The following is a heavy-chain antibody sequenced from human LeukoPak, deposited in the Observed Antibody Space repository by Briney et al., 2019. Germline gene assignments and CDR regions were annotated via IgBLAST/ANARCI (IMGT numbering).Heavy chain of an antibody. D-gene: IGHD3-3*01. V-gene: IGHV3-23*01. Sequence: GGSLRLSCAASGFSFSVYAMGWVRQAPGKGLEWVSSISGSGGRTYYTNSVKGRFTISRENFKNTVYLEMNNLGAEDTALYYCAKGGQDYDFWRFDYWGQGNLVIVSS. CDR2: ISGSGGRT. J-gene: IGHJ4*02. CDR1: GFSFSVYA. CDR3: AKGGQDYDFWRFDY.